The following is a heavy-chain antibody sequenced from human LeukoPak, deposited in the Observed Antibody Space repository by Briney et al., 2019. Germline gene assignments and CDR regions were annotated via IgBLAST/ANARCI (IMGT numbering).Heavy chain of an antibody. CDR3: ARHEGGWNFDY. Sequence: SETLSLTCTVSGGSISSHYWSWIRQPPGKGLEWIGYIYYSGSTSYNPSLKSRVTISVDTSKNQFSLKLSSVTAADTAVYYCARHEGGWNFDYWGQGTLVTVSS. CDR1: GGSISSHY. D-gene: IGHD6-19*01. CDR2: IYYSGST. V-gene: IGHV4-59*08. J-gene: IGHJ4*02.